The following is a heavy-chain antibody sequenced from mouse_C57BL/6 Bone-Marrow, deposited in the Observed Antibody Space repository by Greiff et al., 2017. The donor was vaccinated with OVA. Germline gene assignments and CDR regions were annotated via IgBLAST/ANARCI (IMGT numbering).Heavy chain of an antibody. CDR1: GFTFSSYA. CDR3: ARVGY. V-gene: IGHV5-4*03. J-gene: IGHJ2*01. Sequence: EVKLVESGGGLVKPGGSLKLSCAASGFTFSSYAMSWVRQTPEKRLEWVATISDGGSYTYYPDNVKGRFTISRDNAKNNLYLQMSHLKSEDTAMYYCARVGYWGQGTTLTVSS. CDR2: ISDGGSYT.